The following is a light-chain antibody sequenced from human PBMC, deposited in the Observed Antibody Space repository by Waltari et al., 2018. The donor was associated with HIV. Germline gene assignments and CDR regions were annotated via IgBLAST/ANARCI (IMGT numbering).Light chain of an antibody. CDR1: TGAVTSGQY. CDR2: DTN. CDR3: LLSYSGARV. Sequence: QAVVTQEPSLTVSPGGTVTPTCGSSTGAVTSGQYPYWFQQTPGQAPRTLIYDTNNKQSWIPDLFSGSLLGGKSALTLSGAQPEDEAEYYCLLSYSGARVFGGGTKVTVL. V-gene: IGLV7-46*01. J-gene: IGLJ2*01.